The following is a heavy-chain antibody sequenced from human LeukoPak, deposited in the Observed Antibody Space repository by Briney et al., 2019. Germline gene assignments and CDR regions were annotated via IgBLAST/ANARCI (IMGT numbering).Heavy chain of an antibody. D-gene: IGHD3-22*01. CDR2: ISAFNDNT. CDR3: ATSGEKYDSSGYPFDY. J-gene: IGHJ4*02. Sequence: GASVKVSCKASGYTFTNYGISWVRHAPGQGLEWMGWISAFNDNTHYAQKLQGRVTMTTDTSTSTAYMELRSLRSDDTAVYYCATSGEKYDSSGYPFDYWGQGTLVTVSS. V-gene: IGHV1-18*01. CDR1: GYTFTNYG.